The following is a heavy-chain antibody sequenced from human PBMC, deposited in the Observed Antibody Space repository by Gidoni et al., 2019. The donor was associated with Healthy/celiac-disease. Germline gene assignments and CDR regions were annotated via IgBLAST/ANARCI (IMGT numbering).Heavy chain of an antibody. D-gene: IGHD3-10*02. J-gene: IGHJ6*02. CDR3: ARDSLDVDYYYGMDV. V-gene: IGHV1-69*04. CDR2: IIPILGIA. CDR1: GGTCSGYT. Sequence: QVQLVHSRAEVKKPGSSVKVACKAAGGTCSGYTISWVRQAPGQGLAWMGRIIPILGIANYSQKFQGRGTITADKSTSTAYMELSSLRSEDTAVYYCARDSLDVDYYYGMDVWGQGTTVTVSS.